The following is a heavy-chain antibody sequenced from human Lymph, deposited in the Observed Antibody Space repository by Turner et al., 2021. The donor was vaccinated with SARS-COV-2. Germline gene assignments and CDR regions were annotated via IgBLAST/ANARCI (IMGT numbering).Heavy chain of an antibody. D-gene: IGHD5-18*01. Sequence: EVQLVESGGGWVQPGGSLRPPCAASGITVSGNYMSRFRQAPGKGLECVSVIYSGRSSYYADSVKGRFTISRHNSKNTLYLQMNSLRAEDTAVYYCARDLDTAGGMDVWGQGTTVTVSS. J-gene: IGHJ6*02. CDR2: IYSGRSS. CDR1: GITVSGNY. V-gene: IGHV3-53*04. CDR3: ARDLDTAGGMDV.